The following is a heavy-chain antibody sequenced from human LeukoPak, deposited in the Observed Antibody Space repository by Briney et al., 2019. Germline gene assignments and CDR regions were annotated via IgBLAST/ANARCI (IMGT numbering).Heavy chain of an antibody. CDR3: ARVHSFYGSGSYYWGFDY. D-gene: IGHD3-10*01. V-gene: IGHV4-59*01. J-gene: IGHJ4*02. CDR2: IYYSGST. CDR1: GGSISSYY. Sequence: SETLSLTCTVSGGSISSYYWSWIQQPPGKGLEWIGYIYYSGSTNYNPSLKSRVTISVDTSKNQFSLKLSSVTAADTAVYYCARVHSFYGSGSYYWGFDYWGQGTLVTVSS.